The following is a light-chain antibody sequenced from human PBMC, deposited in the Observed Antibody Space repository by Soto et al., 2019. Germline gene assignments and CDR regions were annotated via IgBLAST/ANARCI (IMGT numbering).Light chain of an antibody. Sequence: QSVLTQPASVSGSPGQSITISCSGSSSDVGNGYDSVSWYQQHPGKAPKLIIYEVTNRPSGVSSRFSGSKSGNTASLTISGLQDEDVAYYYCSSYAVSVSPSVLGSGINVTVL. V-gene: IGLV2-14*01. CDR3: SSYAVSVSPSV. CDR2: EVT. J-gene: IGLJ1*01. CDR1: SSDVGNGYDS.